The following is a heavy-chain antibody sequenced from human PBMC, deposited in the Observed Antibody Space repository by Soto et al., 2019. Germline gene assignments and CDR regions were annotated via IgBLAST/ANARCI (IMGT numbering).Heavy chain of an antibody. CDR2: NHPRGQPI. Sequence: EVQLVESGGGLIQPGGSLRRSCAASGFTFSTSEMYWVRQAPGNVLEWVSYNHPRGQPIFYADSVKGRFTISRDNAKNTLYLQMRSLRAEDSAVYYCARRASRWGQGTMVTVSS. V-gene: IGHV3-48*03. CDR3: ARRASR. D-gene: IGHD1-26*01. CDR1: GFTFSTSE. J-gene: IGHJ3*01.